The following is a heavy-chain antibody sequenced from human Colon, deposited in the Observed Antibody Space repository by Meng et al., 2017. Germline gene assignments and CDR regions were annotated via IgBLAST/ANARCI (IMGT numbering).Heavy chain of an antibody. CDR1: GGSVSSGTYY. V-gene: IGHV4-61*01. D-gene: IGHD1-14*01. CDR2: IYYSGTT. Sequence: QVLLQESGPALLRPSQTLSLTCTVSGGSVSSGTYYWSWIRQHPGKGLEWIGCIYYSGTTNYNPSLKSRVTISVDTSKNQFSLKLSSVTPADTAVYFCARDRVPGKYWGQGTLVTVSS. CDR3: ARDRVPGKY. J-gene: IGHJ4*02.